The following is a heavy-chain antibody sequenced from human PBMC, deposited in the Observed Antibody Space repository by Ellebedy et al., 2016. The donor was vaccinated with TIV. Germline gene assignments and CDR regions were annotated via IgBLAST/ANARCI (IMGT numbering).Heavy chain of an antibody. CDR1: GFTFSNYW. CDR3: ARGGYGRPFDC. Sequence: GGSLRLSCAASGFTFSNYWMKWVRQAPGKGLEWVANIKQDGSEKYYVDSVKGRFTISRDNAKNSLFLQMNRLRAEDTDVYCCARGGYGRPFDCWGQGTLVTVSS. V-gene: IGHV3-7*03. J-gene: IGHJ4*02. D-gene: IGHD5-12*01. CDR2: IKQDGSEK.